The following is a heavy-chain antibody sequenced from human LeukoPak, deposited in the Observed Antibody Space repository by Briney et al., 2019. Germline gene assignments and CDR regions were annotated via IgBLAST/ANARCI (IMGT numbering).Heavy chain of an antibody. D-gene: IGHD5-12*01. J-gene: IGHJ6*03. Sequence: GASVKVSCTASGYTFIGYYIHWVRQAPGQGLEWMGWINPNSGGTNYAQKFQGRVTMTRDTSISTAYMELSRLRSDDTAVYYCARRYSGYDFAQVKQYYYYYMDVWGKGTTVTVSS. CDR3: ARRYSGYDFAQVKQYYYYYMDV. CDR2: INPNSGGT. CDR1: GYTFIGYY. V-gene: IGHV1-2*02.